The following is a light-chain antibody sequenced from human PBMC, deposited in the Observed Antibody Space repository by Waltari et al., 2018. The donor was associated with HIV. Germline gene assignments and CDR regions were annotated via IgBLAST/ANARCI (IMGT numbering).Light chain of an antibody. V-gene: IGLV7-46*01. CDR2: DTT. CDR1: TGSVTSGHY. Sequence: QAVVTPEPSLTVSPGGTVTLTCGSSTGSVTSGHYPYWFYQQPGQAPRTLIYDTTNRHSMPPARFSGSRLGNKAVMTLSVAQLEDEAQYYCLLSYGNSRPRVFGGGTKLTVL. J-gene: IGLJ3*02. CDR3: LLSYGNSRPRV.